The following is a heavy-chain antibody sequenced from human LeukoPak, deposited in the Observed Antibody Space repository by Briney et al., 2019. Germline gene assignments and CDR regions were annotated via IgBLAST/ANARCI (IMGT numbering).Heavy chain of an antibody. Sequence: GASVKVSCKASGYTFTGYYIHWLRQAPGQGLEWMGWINPNSGSTNYAQKFQGRVTMTRDTSISTAYMELNTLRSDDTAVYYCARVRRTALGEPFDYWGQGTLVTVSS. D-gene: IGHD1-26*01. V-gene: IGHV1-2*02. CDR1: GYTFTGYY. J-gene: IGHJ4*02. CDR2: INPNSGST. CDR3: ARVRRTALGEPFDY.